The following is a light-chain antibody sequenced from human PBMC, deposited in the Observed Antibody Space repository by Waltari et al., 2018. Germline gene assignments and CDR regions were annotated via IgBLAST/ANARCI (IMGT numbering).Light chain of an antibody. V-gene: IGKV3-20*01. Sequence: VLRQFPGTLSLSAGESATLSCRASPSIGKYLAWYQLRPGQAPRLLIYDAYIRAAGIPDRFSGSGSGTDFSLTISRLEPEDFAMYYCQHYVRLPVTFGQGTKVEIK. J-gene: IGKJ1*01. CDR2: DAY. CDR1: PSIGKY. CDR3: QHYVRLPVT.